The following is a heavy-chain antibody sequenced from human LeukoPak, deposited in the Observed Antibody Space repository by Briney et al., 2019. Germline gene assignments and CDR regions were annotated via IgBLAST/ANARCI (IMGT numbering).Heavy chain of an antibody. D-gene: IGHD1-26*01. V-gene: IGHV4-34*01. J-gene: IGHJ4*02. Sequence: PSETLSLTCAVYGGSFSGYYWSWIRQPPGKGLEWIGEISHSGSTNYNPSLKSRVTISVDTSKNQFSLKLSSVTAADTAVYYCARAVAGKWELPPRLDYWGQGTLVTVSS. CDR2: ISHSGST. CDR3: ARAVAGKWELPPRLDY. CDR1: GGSFSGYY.